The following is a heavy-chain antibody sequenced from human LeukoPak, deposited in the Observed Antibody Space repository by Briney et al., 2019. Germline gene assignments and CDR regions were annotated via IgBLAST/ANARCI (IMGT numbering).Heavy chain of an antibody. D-gene: IGHD6-13*01. V-gene: IGHV1-46*01. Sequence: GASVKVSCKAYGYTFTSYYMHWVRQAPGQGLEWMGIINPSGGGTSYSQKFQGRVTMTTDTSTRTLYMELSSLRSEDTAVYYCASGAAAGTFSIGYWGQGTLLTVSS. CDR1: GYTFTSYY. CDR3: ASGAAAGTFSIGY. CDR2: INPSGGGT. J-gene: IGHJ4*02.